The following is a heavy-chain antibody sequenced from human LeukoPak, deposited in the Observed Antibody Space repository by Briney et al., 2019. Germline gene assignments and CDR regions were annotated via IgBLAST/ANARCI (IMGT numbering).Heavy chain of an antibody. CDR2: INPNSGGT. Sequence: GASVKVSCKASGYTFTGYYMHWVRQAPGQGLEWMGWINPNSGGTNYAQKFQGRVTMTRDTSISTAYMELSRLRSDDTAVYYCAKERDSSGWQEYYFDYWGQGTLVTVSS. J-gene: IGHJ4*02. V-gene: IGHV1-2*02. CDR1: GYTFTGYY. CDR3: AKERDSSGWQEYYFDY. D-gene: IGHD6-19*01.